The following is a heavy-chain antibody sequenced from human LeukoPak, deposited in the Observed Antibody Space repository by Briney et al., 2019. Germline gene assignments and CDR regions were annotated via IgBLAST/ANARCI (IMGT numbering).Heavy chain of an antibody. CDR1: GGSIISSY. V-gene: IGHV4-59*01. CDR3: ARVVVVPAAINWFDP. J-gene: IGHJ5*02. D-gene: IGHD2-2*01. CDR2: IYYSGST. Sequence: PSETLSLTCTVSGGSIISSYWSWIRQPPGKGREWIGYIYYSGSTNYNPSLKSRVTISVDTSKNQFSLKLSSVTAADTAVYYCARVVVVPAAINWFDPWGQGTLVTVSS.